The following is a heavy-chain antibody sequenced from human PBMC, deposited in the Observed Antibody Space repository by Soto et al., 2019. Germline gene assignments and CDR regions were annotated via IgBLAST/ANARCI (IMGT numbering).Heavy chain of an antibody. CDR3: ALIAVADPYYYYYMDV. V-gene: IGHV3-9*01. D-gene: IGHD6-19*01. Sequence: GGSLRLSCAASGFTFDDYAMHWVRQAPGKGLEWVSGISWNSGSIGYADSVKGRFTISRDNAKNSLYLQMNSLRAEDTALYYCALIAVADPYYYYYMDVWGKGTTVTVSS. J-gene: IGHJ6*03. CDR2: ISWNSGSI. CDR1: GFTFDDYA.